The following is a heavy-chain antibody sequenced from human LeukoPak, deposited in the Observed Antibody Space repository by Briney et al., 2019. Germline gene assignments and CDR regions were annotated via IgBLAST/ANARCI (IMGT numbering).Heavy chain of an antibody. CDR1: GGSISSSSYY. CDR3: AAIGITPFDY. V-gene: IGHV4-61*02. J-gene: IGHJ4*02. Sequence: PSETLSLTCTVSGGSISSSSYYWRWIRQPAGTGLEWIGRIYTSGSTNYNPSLKSRVTISVDTSKNQFSLKLSSVTAADTAVYYCAAIGITPFDYWGQGTLVTVSS. CDR2: IYTSGST. D-gene: IGHD3-10*01.